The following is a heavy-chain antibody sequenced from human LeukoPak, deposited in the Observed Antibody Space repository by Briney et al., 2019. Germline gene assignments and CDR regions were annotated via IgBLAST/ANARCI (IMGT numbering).Heavy chain of an antibody. CDR2: MSGSSNYI. Sequence: GGSLRLSCAASGFTFSSYSMNWVRQAPGKGLEWVSFMSGSSNYIYYADSVEGRFTISRDNAKNSLYLQMNRLRAEDTAVYYCARVGSTWSYFDYWGQGTLVTVSS. D-gene: IGHD6-13*01. V-gene: IGHV3-21*01. CDR3: ARVGSTWSYFDY. CDR1: GFTFSSYS. J-gene: IGHJ4*02.